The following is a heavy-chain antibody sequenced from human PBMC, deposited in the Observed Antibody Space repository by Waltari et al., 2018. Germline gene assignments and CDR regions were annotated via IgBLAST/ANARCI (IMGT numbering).Heavy chain of an antibody. CDR2: ITHSGST. CDR3: ARWVDTAMGLDY. Sequence: QVQLQQWGAGLLKPSETLSLTCAVYGGSFSGYYWSWILQPPGKGLEWIGEITHSGSTNYNPSLKRRVTISVDTSKNQFSLKLSSVTAADTAVYYCARWVDTAMGLDYWGQGTLVTVSS. CDR1: GGSFSGYY. J-gene: IGHJ4*02. D-gene: IGHD5-18*01. V-gene: IGHV4-34*01.